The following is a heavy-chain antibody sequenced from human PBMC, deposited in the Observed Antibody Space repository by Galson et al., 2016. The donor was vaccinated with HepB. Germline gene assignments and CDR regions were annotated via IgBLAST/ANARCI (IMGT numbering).Heavy chain of an antibody. CDR1: GGSFSGFY. CDR2: VNPGGRT. J-gene: IGHJ4*02. CDR3: SRWPLGYCPSADCYTNDY. Sequence: ETLSLTCAVYGGSFSGFYWSWIRQSPGKGLQWIGEVNPGGRTHYNPSLKSRVTISADTSKNQFSLELSAVTAADTAVYYCSRWPLGYCPSADCYTNDYWGQGILVTVSS. V-gene: IGHV4-34*01. D-gene: IGHD2-2*02.